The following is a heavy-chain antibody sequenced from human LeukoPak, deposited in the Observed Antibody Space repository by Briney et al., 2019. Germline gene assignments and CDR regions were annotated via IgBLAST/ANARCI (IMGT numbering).Heavy chain of an antibody. D-gene: IGHD6-6*01. J-gene: IGHJ1*01. Sequence: SVKVSCKASGGTFSSYAISWVRQAPGQGLEWMGRIIPILGIANYAQKLQGRVTITADKSTSTAYMELSSLRSEDTAVYYCASYTSSAILGYFQHWGQGTLVTVSS. CDR1: GGTFSSYA. V-gene: IGHV1-69*04. CDR3: ASYTSSAILGYFQH. CDR2: IIPILGIA.